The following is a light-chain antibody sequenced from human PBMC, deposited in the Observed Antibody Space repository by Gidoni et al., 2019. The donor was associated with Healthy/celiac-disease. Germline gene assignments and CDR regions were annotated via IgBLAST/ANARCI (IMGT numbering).Light chain of an antibody. J-gene: IGKJ1*01. CDR1: QSVSSK. Sequence: EIVMTQSPATLSVSPGERASLSCRASQSVSSKLAWYQQKPGQAPRLLIYGTSNRATGIPARFSGSGSGTEFTLTISSLQSEDFAVYYCQQYDNWPPTFXRXTKVEIK. CDR3: QQYDNWPPT. V-gene: IGKV3-15*01. CDR2: GTS.